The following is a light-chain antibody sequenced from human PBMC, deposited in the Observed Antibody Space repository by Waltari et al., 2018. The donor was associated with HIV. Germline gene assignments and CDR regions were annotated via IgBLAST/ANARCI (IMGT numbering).Light chain of an antibody. CDR1: QGLLFGYGNTY. CDR3: MQGAHWPPWT. Sequence: DVVLTQSSLSLTVTLGQPASMPCTSSQGLLFGYGNTYLNWFHQRPGQPPRRLIYKVSSRASGVPARISGSGSDTDFTLNISRVEAEDVGIFYCMQGAHWPPWTFGQGTKVEV. V-gene: IGKV2-30*01. CDR2: KVS. J-gene: IGKJ1*01.